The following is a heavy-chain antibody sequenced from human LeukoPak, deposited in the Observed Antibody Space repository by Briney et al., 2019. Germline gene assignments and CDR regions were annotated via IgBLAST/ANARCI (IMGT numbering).Heavy chain of an antibody. CDR2: IYYSGST. Sequence: PSETLSLTCTVSGGSISSYYWSWIRQPPGKGLEWIGYIYYSGSTNYNPSLKSRVTISVDTSKNQFSLKLSSVTAADTAVYCCARGTTPWGYSDLWGRGTLVTVSS. CDR3: ARGTTPWGYSDL. J-gene: IGHJ2*01. V-gene: IGHV4-59*01. CDR1: GGSISSYY. D-gene: IGHD2-2*01.